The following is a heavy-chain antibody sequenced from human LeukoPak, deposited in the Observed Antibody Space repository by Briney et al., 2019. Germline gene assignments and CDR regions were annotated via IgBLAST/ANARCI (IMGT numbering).Heavy chain of an antibody. Sequence: GGSLRLSCAASGFTFRAYTMHWFRQAPGKGLEWVPLFSGNGKTTYYADSVKGRFTISRDNSKNSLYLQMNSLESDDTALYYCAKEGGTMFFDSWGQGTLVTVSS. J-gene: IGHJ5*01. CDR1: GFTFRAYT. CDR2: FSGNGKTT. D-gene: IGHD3-3*01. V-gene: IGHV3-43*01. CDR3: AKEGGTMFFDS.